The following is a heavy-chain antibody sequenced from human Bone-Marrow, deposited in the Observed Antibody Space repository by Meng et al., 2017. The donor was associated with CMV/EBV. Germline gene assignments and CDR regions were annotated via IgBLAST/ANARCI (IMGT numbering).Heavy chain of an antibody. J-gene: IGHJ5*02. V-gene: IGHV1-2*04. Sequence: FTGYYMHWVRQAPGQGLEWMGWINPNSGGTNYAQKFQGWVTMTRDTSISTAYMELSRLRSDDTAVYYCARETRYCSSTSCHNWFDPWGQGTLVTVSS. D-gene: IGHD2-2*01. CDR3: ARETRYCSSTSCHNWFDP. CDR2: INPNSGGT. CDR1: FTGYY.